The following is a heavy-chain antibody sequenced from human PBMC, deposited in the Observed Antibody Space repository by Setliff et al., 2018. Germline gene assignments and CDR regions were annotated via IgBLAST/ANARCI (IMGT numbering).Heavy chain of an antibody. V-gene: IGHV5-51*01. D-gene: IGHD3-22*01. CDR2: IYPGDSDT. Sequence: GESLKISCQGSGYSFTSYWIGWVREVPGKGLEWMGIIYPGDSDTRYSPSFQGQVTISADKSISTAYLQWSSLKASDTAMYYCARYDSSGYHYYYGMDVWGQGTTVTSP. CDR1: GYSFTSYW. J-gene: IGHJ6*02. CDR3: ARYDSSGYHYYYGMDV.